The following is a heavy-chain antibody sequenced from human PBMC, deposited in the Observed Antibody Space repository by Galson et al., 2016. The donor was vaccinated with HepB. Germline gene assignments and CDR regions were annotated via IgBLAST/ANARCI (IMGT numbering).Heavy chain of an antibody. CDR3: ARDERSGYIYPSYYYHGMDV. J-gene: IGHJ6*02. CDR2: ISFDGTKK. CDR1: GFTFTRYN. Sequence: SLRLSCAASGFTFTRYNIHWVRQAPGRGLEWVAVISFDGTKKYYADSVKGRFSISRDTSKNTLYLQMNSLRAEDTAVYFCARDERSGYIYPSYYYHGMDVWGQGTVVTVSS. V-gene: IGHV3-30*04. D-gene: IGHD5-24*01.